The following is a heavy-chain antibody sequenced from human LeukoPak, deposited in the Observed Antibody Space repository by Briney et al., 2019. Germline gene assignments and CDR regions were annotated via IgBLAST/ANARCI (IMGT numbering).Heavy chain of an antibody. CDR2: IIPIFGTA. Sequence: ASVKVSCKASGGTFSSYAISWVRQAPGQGLEWMGGIIPIFGTANYAQKFQGRVTITADESTSTAYMELSRLRSDDTAVYYCASPLSSSWEAIDAFDIWGQGTMVTVSS. CDR1: GGTFSSYA. D-gene: IGHD6-13*01. V-gene: IGHV1-69*13. J-gene: IGHJ3*02. CDR3: ASPLSSSWEAIDAFDI.